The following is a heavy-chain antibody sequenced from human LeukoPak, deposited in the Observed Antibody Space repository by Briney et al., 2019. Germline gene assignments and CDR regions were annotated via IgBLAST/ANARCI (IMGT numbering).Heavy chain of an antibody. Sequence: GGSLRLSCAASGFTFATYAMSWVRQAPGRGLEWVSSISGSGSSTFYADSVKGRFTISRDNSKNTLYLQMTSLRAEDTAVYYCAREHTTVTSLLDYWGQGTLVTVSS. CDR1: GFTFATYA. J-gene: IGHJ4*02. CDR3: AREHTTVTSLLDY. CDR2: ISGSGSST. D-gene: IGHD4-17*01. V-gene: IGHV3-23*01.